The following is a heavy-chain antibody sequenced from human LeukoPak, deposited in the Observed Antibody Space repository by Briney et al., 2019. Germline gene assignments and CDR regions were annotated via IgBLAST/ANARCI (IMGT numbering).Heavy chain of an antibody. J-gene: IGHJ6*04. CDR2: ISSSSSYI. V-gene: IGHV3-21*01. D-gene: IGHD3-9*01. CDR3: ARADDILTGYYYYYYGMDV. Sequence: GGSLRLSCAASGSTFSSYSMNWVRQAPGEGLEWVSSISSSSSYIYYADSVKGRFTISRDNAKNSLYLQMNSLRAEDTAVYYCARADDILTGYYYYYYGMDVWGKGTTVTVSS. CDR1: GSTFSSYS.